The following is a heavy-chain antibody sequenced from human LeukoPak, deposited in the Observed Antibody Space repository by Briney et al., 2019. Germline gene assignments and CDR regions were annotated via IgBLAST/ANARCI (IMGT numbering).Heavy chain of an antibody. D-gene: IGHD3-10*01. J-gene: IGHJ4*02. V-gene: IGHV4-34*01. Sequence: SETLSLTCAVYGGSFSGYYCSWIRQPPGKGLEWIGEINHSGSTNYNPSLKSRVTISVDTSKNQFSLKLSSVTAADTAVYYCARGISGSPFDYWGQGTLVTVSS. CDR3: ARGISGSPFDY. CDR1: GGSFSGYY. CDR2: INHSGST.